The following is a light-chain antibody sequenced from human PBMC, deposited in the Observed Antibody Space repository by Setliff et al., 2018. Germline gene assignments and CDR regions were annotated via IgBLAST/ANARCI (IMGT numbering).Light chain of an antibody. V-gene: IGLV2-8*01. Sequence: QSVLTRPPSASGSPGQSVTISCTGTSNDVWGHNYVSWYQQHPGKAPQLIIYDVTKRPSGVPDRFSGSKSGNTASLTVSGLQAEDEADYYCSSYADSNIFLFGTGTKVTVL. CDR2: DVT. CDR1: SNDVWGHNY. CDR3: SSYADSNIFL. J-gene: IGLJ1*01.